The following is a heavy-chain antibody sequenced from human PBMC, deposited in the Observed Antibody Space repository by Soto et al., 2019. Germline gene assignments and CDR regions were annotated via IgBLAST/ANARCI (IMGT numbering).Heavy chain of an antibody. D-gene: IGHD3-3*01. CDR2: IYYSGST. V-gene: IGHV4-31*03. CDR3: ASGRMVLRFLEWLPYGMDV. Sequence: QVQLQESGPGLVKPSQTLSLTCTVSGGSISSGGYYWSWIRQHPGKGLEWIVYIYYSGSTYYNPSLKSRVTISVDTSKNQFSLKLSSVTAADTAVYYCASGRMVLRFLEWLPYGMDVWGQGTTVTVSS. CDR1: GGSISSGGYY. J-gene: IGHJ6*02.